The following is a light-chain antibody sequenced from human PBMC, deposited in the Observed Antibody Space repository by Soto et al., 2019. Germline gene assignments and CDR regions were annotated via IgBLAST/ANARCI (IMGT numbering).Light chain of an antibody. Sequence: QSALTQPASVSGSPGQSIAISCTGTSSDVGGYNYVSWYQQHPGKAPKLMIYDVSNRPSGISTRFSGSKSGNTASLTISGLQAEDEAAYYCCSYTTSSTYVFGTGTKVTVL. CDR2: DVS. CDR1: SSDVGGYNY. J-gene: IGLJ1*01. V-gene: IGLV2-14*03. CDR3: CSYTTSSTYV.